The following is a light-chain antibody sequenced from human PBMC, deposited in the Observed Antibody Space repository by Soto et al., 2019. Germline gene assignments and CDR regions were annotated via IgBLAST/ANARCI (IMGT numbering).Light chain of an antibody. J-gene: IGLJ2*01. CDR3: QSYDSSLSVV. Sequence: QAVLTQPPSVSGAPGQRVTISCTGSSSNIGAGYDVHGYQQLPGTAPKVLIYGNSNRPSGVPDRFSGSKSGTSASLAITGLQAEDEADYYCQSYDSSLSVVFGGGTKVTVL. CDR1: SSNIGAGYD. CDR2: GNS. V-gene: IGLV1-40*01.